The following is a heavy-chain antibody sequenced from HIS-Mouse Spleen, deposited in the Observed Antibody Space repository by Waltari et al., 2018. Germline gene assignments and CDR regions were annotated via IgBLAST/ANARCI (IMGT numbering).Heavy chain of an antibody. CDR1: GYSISIGYY. D-gene: IGHD2-8*01. CDR3: ARDSWAYAIEYFQH. J-gene: IGHJ1*01. CDR2: ISHSGST. Sequence: QVQLQESGPGLVKPSETLSLTCTVSGYSISIGYYWGWIRQPPGKGLEWIGSISHSGSTYYNPSLKSRVTISVDTSKNQFSLKLSSVTAADTAVYYCARDSWAYAIEYFQHWGQGTLVTVSS. V-gene: IGHV4-38-2*02.